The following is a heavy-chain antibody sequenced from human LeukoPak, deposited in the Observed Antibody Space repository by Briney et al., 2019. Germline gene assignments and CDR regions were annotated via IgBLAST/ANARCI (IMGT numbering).Heavy chain of an antibody. J-gene: IGHJ4*02. CDR3: ARENKPKAIDY. Sequence: PGGSLRLSCATSGFIFMTYEMTWVRQAPGKGLEWVSYISSSGSTIYYADSVKGRFTISRDNAKNSLYLQMNSLRAEDTAVYYCARENKPKAIDYWGQGTLVTVSS. CDR2: ISSSGSTI. CDR1: GFIFMTYE. D-gene: IGHD2/OR15-2a*01. V-gene: IGHV3-48*03.